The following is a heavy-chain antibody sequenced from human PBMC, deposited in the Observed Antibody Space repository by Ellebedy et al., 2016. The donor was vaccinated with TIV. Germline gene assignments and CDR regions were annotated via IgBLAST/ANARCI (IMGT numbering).Heavy chain of an antibody. J-gene: IGHJ5*02. CDR3: STGSYFGRGA. V-gene: IGHV3-33*01. Sequence: GESLKISXAASGFTFSSYDMHCVRQAPGQGLEWVVLMWYDGSKQYYADSVKGRFTISRDDSKNTLYLQMNSLRAEDTAVYYCSTGSYFGRGAWGQGTLVTVSS. CDR1: GFTFSSYD. D-gene: IGHD1-26*01. CDR2: MWYDGSKQ.